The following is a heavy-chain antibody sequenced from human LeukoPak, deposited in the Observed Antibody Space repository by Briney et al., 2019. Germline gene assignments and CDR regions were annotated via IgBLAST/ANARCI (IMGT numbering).Heavy chain of an antibody. CDR1: GFTVSSNY. J-gene: IGHJ4*02. D-gene: IGHD1-26*01. CDR2: ISSSSSYI. Sequence: PGGSLRLSCAASGFTVSSNYMSWVRQAPGKGLEWVSSISSSSSYIYYADSVKGRFTISRDNAKNSLYLQMNSLRAEDTAVYYCARDSINSGSYRGFPFDYWGQGTLVTVSS. CDR3: ARDSINSGSYRGFPFDY. V-gene: IGHV3-21*01.